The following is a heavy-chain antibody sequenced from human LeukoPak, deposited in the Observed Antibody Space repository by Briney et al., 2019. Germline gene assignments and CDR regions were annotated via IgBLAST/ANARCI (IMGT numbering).Heavy chain of an antibody. CDR1: GFTFSSYA. CDR2: ISYDGSNK. Sequence: GGSLRLSCAASGFTFSSYAMHWVRQAPGKGLERVAVISYDGSNKYYADSVKGRFTISRHNSKNTLYLQMNSLRAEDTAVYYCATKSGSSGYYWGQGTLVTVSS. D-gene: IGHD6-6*01. CDR3: ATKSGSSGYY. J-gene: IGHJ4*02. V-gene: IGHV3-30-3*01.